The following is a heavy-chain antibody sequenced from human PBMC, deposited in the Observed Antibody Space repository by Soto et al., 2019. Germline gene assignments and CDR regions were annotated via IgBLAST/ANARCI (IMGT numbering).Heavy chain of an antibody. V-gene: IGHV1-69*06. D-gene: IGHD3-10*01. CDR3: ARVWFGAMVRGVIGYYYGMDV. CDR1: GGTFSSYA. J-gene: IGHJ6*02. Sequence: SVKVSCKASGGTFSSYAISWVRQAPGQGLEWMGGIIPIFGTANYAQKFQGRVTITADKSTSTAYMELSSLRSEDTAVSYCARVWFGAMVRGVIGYYYGMDVWGQGTTVTVSS. CDR2: IIPIFGTA.